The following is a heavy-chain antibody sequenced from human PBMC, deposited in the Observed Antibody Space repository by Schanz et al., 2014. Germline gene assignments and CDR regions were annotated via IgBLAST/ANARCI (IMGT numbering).Heavy chain of an antibody. Sequence: QVQLVQSGAEVKKPGASVKVSCKASGYTFSSYGINWVRHAPGQGLEWMGRIIPFLDRTNHAQRFQGRVTITADKSTSTAYIDLRSLRSEDTALYYCAREVGSSRSFDSWGQGTLVTVSS. D-gene: IGHD6-13*01. CDR3: AREVGSSRSFDS. V-gene: IGHV1-69*04. J-gene: IGHJ4*02. CDR1: GYTFSSYG. CDR2: IIPFLDRT.